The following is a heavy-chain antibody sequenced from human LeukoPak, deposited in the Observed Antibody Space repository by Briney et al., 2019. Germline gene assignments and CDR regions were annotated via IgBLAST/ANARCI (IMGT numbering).Heavy chain of an antibody. V-gene: IGHV1-46*01. J-gene: IGHJ4*02. Sequence: ASVKVSCKVSGYSFTSNYIHWVRQAPGQGLEWMGMIYPRDGRTSYAQRFQDRVTVNRDTSTSTVHMELSGLRSEDTAIYYCARDQEGFDYWGQGTMVTVSS. CDR3: ARDQEGFDY. CDR2: IYPRDGRT. CDR1: GYSFTSNY.